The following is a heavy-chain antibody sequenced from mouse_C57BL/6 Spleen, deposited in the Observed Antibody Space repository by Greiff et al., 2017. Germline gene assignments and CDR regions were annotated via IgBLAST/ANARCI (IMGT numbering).Heavy chain of an antibody. J-gene: IGHJ2*01. Sequence: QVQLQQSGAELARPGASVKLSCKASGYTFTSYGISWVKQRTGQGLEWIGEIYPRSGNSYYNEKFKGKATLTANKSSITGYMELRSLTSEDSAVYFCARLGSSPDFDDWGQGTTLTVAS. CDR1: GYTFTSYG. CDR2: IYPRSGNS. D-gene: IGHD1-1*01. V-gene: IGHV1-81*01. CDR3: ARLGSSPDFDD.